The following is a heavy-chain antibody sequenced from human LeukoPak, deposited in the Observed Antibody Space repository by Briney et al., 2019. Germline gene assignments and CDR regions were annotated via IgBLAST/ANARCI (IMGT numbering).Heavy chain of an antibody. CDR3: ARARGSYSRHFDY. CDR1: GGSISSYY. D-gene: IGHD1-26*01. J-gene: IGHJ4*02. Sequence: SETLSLTCTVSGGSISSYYWSWIRQPPGKGLEWIGYIYYSGSTDYNPSLKSRVTISVDTSKNQFSLKLSSVTAADTAVYYCARARGSYSRHFDYWGQGTLVTVSS. V-gene: IGHV4-59*01. CDR2: IYYSGST.